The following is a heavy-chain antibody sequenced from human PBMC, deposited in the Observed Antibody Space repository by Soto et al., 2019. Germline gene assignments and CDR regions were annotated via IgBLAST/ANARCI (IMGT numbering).Heavy chain of an antibody. J-gene: IGHJ5*02. CDR3: ARGVYLSLVRTGWFDP. V-gene: IGHV4-59*11. CDR2: GYYSGST. Sequence: SETLSLTCTVSGTSMSGHFWSWMRQPPGKGLEWIGYGYYSGSTLYNPSLKSRVTISLDTSKNHFSLRLNSVTSADTAVYYCARGVYLSLVRTGWFDPWGQGSLVTVSS. D-gene: IGHD3-10*01. CDR1: GTSMSGHF.